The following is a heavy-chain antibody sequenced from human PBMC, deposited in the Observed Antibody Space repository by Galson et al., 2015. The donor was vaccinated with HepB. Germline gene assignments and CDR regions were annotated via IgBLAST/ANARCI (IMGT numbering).Heavy chain of an antibody. J-gene: IGHJ6*03. CDR2: IIPIFGTA. Sequence: SVKVSCKASGGIFTTYGISWVRQAPGQGLEWMGRIIPIFGTARYAEKFQGRVTITADESTSTAYMDLTSLRSEDTAMYYCATLGSCNNTDCRQGWSYYYYMDVWGKGTTVTVSS. V-gene: IGHV1-69*13. CDR3: ATLGSCNNTDCRQGWSYYYYMDV. D-gene: IGHD2-2*01. CDR1: GGIFTTYG.